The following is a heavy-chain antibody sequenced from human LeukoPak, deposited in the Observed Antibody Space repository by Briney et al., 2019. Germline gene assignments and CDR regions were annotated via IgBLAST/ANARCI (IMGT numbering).Heavy chain of an antibody. CDR3: AKEHSRSFNLDS. CDR2: ITGSGTGT. D-gene: IGHD6-6*01. V-gene: IGHV3-23*01. CDR1: GFTFSNYA. J-gene: IGHJ4*02. Sequence: GGSLRLSWAASGFTFSNYAMNWGRQAPGKGLEWVSGITGSGTGTYYADSLKGRFIIARDNSKNTLHLQMSSLRDEDTAVYYCAKEHSRSFNLDSWGQGTQVTVSS.